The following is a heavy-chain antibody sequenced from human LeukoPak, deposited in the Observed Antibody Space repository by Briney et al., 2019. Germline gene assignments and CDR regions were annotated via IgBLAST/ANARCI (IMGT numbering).Heavy chain of an antibody. Sequence: GGPLRLSCAASGLTFSNYEMNWVRQAPGKGLEWVSYITSSGHIIYYADSVKGQFTISRDNAKNSLYLQMNSLRAEDTAVYYCAREVDHFDSSGNYPDVFDYWGQGTLVTVSS. CDR3: AREVDHFDSSGNYPDVFDY. J-gene: IGHJ4*02. CDR1: GLTFSNYE. D-gene: IGHD3-22*01. V-gene: IGHV3-48*03. CDR2: ITSSGHII.